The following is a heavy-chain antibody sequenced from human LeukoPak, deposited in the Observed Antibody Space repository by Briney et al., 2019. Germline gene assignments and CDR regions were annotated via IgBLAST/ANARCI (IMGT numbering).Heavy chain of an antibody. CDR3: ARGGSSSWYSSGSY. V-gene: IGHV1-2*02. D-gene: IGHD6-13*01. CDR1: GYTFTGYY. CDR2: INPNSGGT. Sequence: ASVKVSCKASGYTFTGYYMHWVRQAPGQGLEWMGWINPNSGGTNYAQKFQGRVTMTRDTSISTAYMELSRLSSDDTAVYYCARGGSSSWYSSGSYWGQGTLVTVSS. J-gene: IGHJ4*02.